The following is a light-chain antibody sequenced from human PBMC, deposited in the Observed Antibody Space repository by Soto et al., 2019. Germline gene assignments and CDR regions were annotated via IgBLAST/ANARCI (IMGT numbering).Light chain of an antibody. Sequence: EIVMTQSPATLSVSPGERATLSCRASQSVSSNLAWYQQKPDQAPRLLIYAASTRAIGIPARFSGSGSGTEFTLTISSLQSEDFAVYYCQQYNNWPSLTFGGGTKVEIK. CDR2: AAS. V-gene: IGKV3-15*01. J-gene: IGKJ4*01. CDR1: QSVSSN. CDR3: QQYNNWPSLT.